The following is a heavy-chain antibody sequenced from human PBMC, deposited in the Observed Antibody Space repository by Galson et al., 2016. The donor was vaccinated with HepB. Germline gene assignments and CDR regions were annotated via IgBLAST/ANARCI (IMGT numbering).Heavy chain of an antibody. J-gene: IGHJ4*02. CDR2: ISHGEYT. Sequence: SETLSLTCTVSSGSISSDTWWSWVRQPPGKGLEWIGEISHGEYTNYNPSLRSRVTISVDKSKNQFSLNLILVTAADTAIYYCAQNGYYAIEYWGQGTLVTVSS. CDR3: AQNGYYAIEY. V-gene: IGHV4-4*02. CDR1: SGSISSDTW. D-gene: IGHD3-3*01.